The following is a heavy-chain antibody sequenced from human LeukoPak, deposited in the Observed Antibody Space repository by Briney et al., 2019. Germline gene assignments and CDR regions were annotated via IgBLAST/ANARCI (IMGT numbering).Heavy chain of an antibody. CDR3: AREVKLLWFGESFGYMDV. J-gene: IGHJ6*03. V-gene: IGHV1-18*01. CDR1: GYTFTSYG. Sequence: GASVKVSCKASGYTFTSYGISWVRQAPGQGLEWMGWISAYNGNTNYAQKLRGRVTMTTDTSTSTAYMELRSLRSDDTAVYYCAREVKLLWFGESFGYMDVWGKGTTVTVSS. D-gene: IGHD3-10*01. CDR2: ISAYNGNT.